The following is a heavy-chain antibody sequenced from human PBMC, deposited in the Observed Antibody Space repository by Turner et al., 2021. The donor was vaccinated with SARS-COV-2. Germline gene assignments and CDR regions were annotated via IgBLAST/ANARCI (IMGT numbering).Heavy chain of an antibody. V-gene: IGHV4-4*07. D-gene: IGHD3-3*01. J-gene: IGHJ4*02. CDR3: ARSNYDFWSGYYTFYFDY. CDR2: IYTGGST. Sequence: QVQLQESGPGLVKPSETLSLTCSVSGGSISHFYWSWIRQPAGKGLEWIGRIYTGGSTNYNPSLKSRVTMSVDTSKNQFSLKLSSVTAADTAVYYCARSNYDFWSGYYTFYFDYWGQGTLVTVSS. CDR1: GGSISHFY.